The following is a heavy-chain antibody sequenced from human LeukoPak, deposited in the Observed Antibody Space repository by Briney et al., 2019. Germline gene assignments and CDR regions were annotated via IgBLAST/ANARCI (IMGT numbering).Heavy chain of an antibody. CDR1: GGPISRYH. J-gene: IGHJ4*02. CDR2: IYYSGST. Sequence: PSETLSLTCTLSGGPISRYHWSCIRQPPGGGLECIGYIYYSGSTIYNPSLKSRVTISVDTSKKQFSLKLSSVTAADTTVYYGATKGSGWFPDWGQGTLVTVSS. D-gene: IGHD6-19*01. CDR3: ATKGSGWFPD. V-gene: IGHV4-59*01.